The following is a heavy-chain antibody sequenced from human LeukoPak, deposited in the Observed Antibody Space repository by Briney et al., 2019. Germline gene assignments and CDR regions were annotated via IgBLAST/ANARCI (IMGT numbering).Heavy chain of an antibody. J-gene: IGHJ4*02. V-gene: IGHV1-18*01. Sequence: ASVKVSCKASGFTFTSYDINWVRQAPGQGLEWMGWISAYNGNTNYAQKLQGRVTMTTDTSTSTAYMELRSLRSDDTAVYYCARDSVGYLYGDNDYWGQGTLVTVSS. CDR1: GFTFTSYD. CDR2: ISAYNGNT. CDR3: ARDSVGYLYGDNDY. D-gene: IGHD4-17*01.